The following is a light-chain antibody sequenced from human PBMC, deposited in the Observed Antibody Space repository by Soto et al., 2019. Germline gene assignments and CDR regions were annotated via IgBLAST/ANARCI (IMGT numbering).Light chain of an antibody. CDR1: SSNIGNRH. J-gene: IGLJ2*01. CDR3: AAWDDSLSSVF. Sequence: QSVLTQPPSASGTPGQRVTISCSGSSSNIGNRHVFWYQQLPGTATKLLIYRNDQRPSGVPDRFSGSKSGTSASLAISGLRSEDEGDYYCAAWDDSLSSVFFGGGTKLTVL. CDR2: RND. V-gene: IGLV1-47*01.